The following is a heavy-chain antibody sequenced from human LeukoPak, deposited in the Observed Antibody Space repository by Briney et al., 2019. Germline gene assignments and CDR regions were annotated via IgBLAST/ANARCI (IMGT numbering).Heavy chain of an antibody. J-gene: IGHJ4*02. CDR2: ITSSGRTI. V-gene: IGHV3-48*01. CDR1: GFTFSTYS. CDR3: ARQIYYDNSGYQLKGGFDY. Sequence: PGGSLRLSCAASGFTFSTYSMNWVRQAPGKGVEWVSYITSSGRTIYYAHSVKGRFTLSRDNAQNSLYLQMNSLRAQDTAVYYCARQIYYDNSGYQLKGGFDYWGQGTLVTVSS. D-gene: IGHD3-22*01.